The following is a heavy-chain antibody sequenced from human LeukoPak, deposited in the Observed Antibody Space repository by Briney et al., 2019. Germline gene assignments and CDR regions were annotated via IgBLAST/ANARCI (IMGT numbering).Heavy chain of an antibody. CDR2: ISYDGSNK. CDR3: AKSSVTTKVLYSDY. CDR1: GFTFSSYG. Sequence: GGSLRLSCAASGFTFSSYGMHWVRQAPGKGLEWVAVISYDGSNKYYADSVKGRFTISRDNSKNTLYLQMNSLRAEDTAVYYCAKSSVTTKVLYSDYWGQGTLVTVSS. J-gene: IGHJ4*02. D-gene: IGHD4-17*01. V-gene: IGHV3-33*05.